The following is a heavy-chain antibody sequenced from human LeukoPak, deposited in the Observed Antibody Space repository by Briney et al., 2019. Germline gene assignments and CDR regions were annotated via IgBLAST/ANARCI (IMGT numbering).Heavy chain of an antibody. CDR1: GFTFSSYG. V-gene: IGHV3-23*01. J-gene: IGHJ4*02. Sequence: GGSLRLSCAASGFTFSSYGMNWVRQAPGKGLEWVSGISGRGDTTAYTDSVKGRFIISRDISKNTLYLQMNSLRPDDTAVYYCAKDDSALWFGELSHYFNWWGQGTLVTVSS. D-gene: IGHD3-10*01. CDR2: ISGRGDTT. CDR3: AKDDSALWFGELSHYFNW.